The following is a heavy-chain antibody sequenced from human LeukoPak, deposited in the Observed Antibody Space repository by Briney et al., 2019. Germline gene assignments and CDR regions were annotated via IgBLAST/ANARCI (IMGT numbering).Heavy chain of an antibody. Sequence: GGSLRLSCAASGFTFDDYAMHWVRQAPGEGLEWVSGITWNSGSIGYADSVKGRFTISRDNAKNSLYLQMNSLRAEDTALYYCAKALGYYAFDIWGQGTMVTVSS. CDR3: AKALGYYAFDI. D-gene: IGHD2-15*01. J-gene: IGHJ3*02. V-gene: IGHV3-9*01. CDR1: GFTFDDYA. CDR2: ITWNSGSI.